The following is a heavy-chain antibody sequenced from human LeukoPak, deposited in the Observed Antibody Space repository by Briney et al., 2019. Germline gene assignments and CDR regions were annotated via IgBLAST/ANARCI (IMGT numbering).Heavy chain of an antibody. CDR2: IYYSGST. V-gene: IGHV4-30-4*01. CDR3: ARDSSSWFGWFDP. J-gene: IGHJ5*02. D-gene: IGHD6-13*01. Sequence: SQTQSLTCTVSGGSISSGDYYWSWIRQPPGKGLEWIGYIYYSGSTYYNPSLKSRVTISVDTSKNQFSLKLSSVTAADTAVYYCARDSSSWFGWFDPWGQGTLVTVSS. CDR1: GGSISSGDYY.